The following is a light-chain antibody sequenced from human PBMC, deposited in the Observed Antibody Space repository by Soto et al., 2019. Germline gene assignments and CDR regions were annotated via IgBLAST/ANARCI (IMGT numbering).Light chain of an antibody. CDR3: SSYTSTSTDV. V-gene: IGLV2-14*01. Sequence: QSASVSGSPGQSITISCTGTSSDVGGYNYVSWYQQHPGNAPKLLIYEVSNRPSGVSNRFSGSKSGNTASLTISGLQAEDEADYYCSSYTSTSTDVFGTGTKLTVL. CDR2: EVS. CDR1: SSDVGGYNY. J-gene: IGLJ1*01.